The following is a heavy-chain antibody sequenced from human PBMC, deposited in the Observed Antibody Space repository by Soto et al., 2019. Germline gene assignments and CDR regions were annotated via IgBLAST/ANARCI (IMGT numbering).Heavy chain of an antibody. V-gene: IGHV1-18*01. CDR1: GYTVTGYG. CDR2: ISAYIVNT. Sequence: ASVPVCCKASGYTVTGYGIGWARMPPGQGRGWMGWISAYIVNTKYAQKFQRRVTMPTDTSTSTAYMQLRRLRSDHTAVYYCASILIQCLLGLSWGQG. J-gene: IGHJ5*02. CDR3: ASILIQCLLGLS. D-gene: IGHD3-22*01.